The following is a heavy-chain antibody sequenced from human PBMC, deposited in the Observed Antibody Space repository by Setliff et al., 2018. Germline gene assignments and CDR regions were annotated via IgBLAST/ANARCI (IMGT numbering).Heavy chain of an antibody. V-gene: IGHV1-69-2*01. D-gene: IGHD3-22*01. Sequence: GASVKVSCKVSGYTFTDYYMHWVQQAPGKGLEWMGLVDPEDGETIYAQKFQGRVTITRDTSASTAYMELSSLRSEDTAVYYCAKEDNYYDSSGYYLGTYGMDVWGQGTTVTVSS. CDR2: VDPEDGET. J-gene: IGHJ6*02. CDR3: AKEDNYYDSSGYYLGTYGMDV. CDR1: GYTFTDYY.